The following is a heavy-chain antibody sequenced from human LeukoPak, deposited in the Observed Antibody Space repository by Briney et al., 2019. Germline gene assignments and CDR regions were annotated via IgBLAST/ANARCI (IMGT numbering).Heavy chain of an antibody. D-gene: IGHD3-3*01. CDR3: GRKGNDFWSGYKLDY. CDR1: GYTFTSYG. Sequence: ASVKVSCKASGYTFTSYGISWVRQAPGQGLEWMGWISAYNGNTGYAQKFQGRVTMTRNTSISTAYMELRSLRSDDTAVYYCGRKGNDFWSGYKLDYWGQGTLVTVSS. CDR2: ISAYNGNT. J-gene: IGHJ4*02. V-gene: IGHV1-18*01.